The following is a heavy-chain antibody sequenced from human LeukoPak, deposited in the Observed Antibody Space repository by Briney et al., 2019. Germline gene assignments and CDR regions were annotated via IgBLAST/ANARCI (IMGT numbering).Heavy chain of an antibody. CDR1: GFTFSSYG. V-gene: IGHV3-48*01. CDR2: ITSSSSKTI. D-gene: IGHD6-19*01. Sequence: AGGTLRLSCAASGFTFSSYGMSWVRQAPGKGLEWGSYITSSSSKTIYYADSVKGRFTISRDNAKNSLSLQMNSLRAEDTAVYYCARGQNSVGRVLAGTTTYNYYYYMDVWGKGTTVTVSS. CDR3: ARGQNSVGRVLAGTTTYNYYYYMDV. J-gene: IGHJ6*03.